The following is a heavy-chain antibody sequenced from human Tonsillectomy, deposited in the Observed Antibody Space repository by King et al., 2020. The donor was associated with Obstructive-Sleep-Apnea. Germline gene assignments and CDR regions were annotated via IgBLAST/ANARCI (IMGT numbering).Heavy chain of an antibody. Sequence: VQLQESGPGLVKPSETLSLTCTVSGGSISSYYWSWIRQPPGKGLEWIGYISYSGSTNYNPSLKSRVTISVNTSKNQFSLKLSSVTAADTAVYYCARSLDSSGYYYTHYWGQGTLVTVSS. CDR2: ISYSGST. J-gene: IGHJ4*02. CDR3: ARSLDSSGYYYTHY. D-gene: IGHD3-22*01. CDR1: GGSISSYY. V-gene: IGHV4-59*08.